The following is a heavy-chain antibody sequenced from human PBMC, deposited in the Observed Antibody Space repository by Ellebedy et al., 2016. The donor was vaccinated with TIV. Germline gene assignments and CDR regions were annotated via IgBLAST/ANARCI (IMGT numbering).Heavy chain of an antibody. CDR3: ARDGRDYYDRSGHDY. CDR1: GYTLTDYY. Sequence: AASVKVSCKASGYTLTDYYMHWVRQAPGQGLEWLGWINPRSGGPNHPQKFQGRVTMTRDTSINTAYMELSGLGSDDTALYFCARDGRDYYDRSGHDYWGQGTLVTVSS. V-gene: IGHV1-2*02. J-gene: IGHJ4*02. CDR2: INPRSGGP. D-gene: IGHD3-22*01.